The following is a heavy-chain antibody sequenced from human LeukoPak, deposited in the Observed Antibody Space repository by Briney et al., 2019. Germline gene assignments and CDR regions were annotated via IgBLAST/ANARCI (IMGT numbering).Heavy chain of an antibody. CDR2: IQQDGSER. J-gene: IGHJ4*02. Sequence: GGSLRLSCAVSGFTFSSNWMSWVRQAPGKGLEWVANIQQDGSERYYVDSLKGRFTISRDNAKNSLYLQMNSLRAEDTAVYYCARDPYSSGWWDYWGQGTLVTVSS. CDR3: ARDPYSSGWWDY. V-gene: IGHV3-7*04. CDR1: GFTFSSNW. D-gene: IGHD6-19*01.